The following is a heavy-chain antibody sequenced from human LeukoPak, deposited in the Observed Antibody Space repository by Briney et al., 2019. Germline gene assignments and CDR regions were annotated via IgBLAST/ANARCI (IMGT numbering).Heavy chain of an antibody. CDR2: ISYTGST. CDR3: ASELQYDSSGHNY. J-gene: IGHJ4*02. V-gene: IGHV4-59*08. D-gene: IGHD3-22*01. Sequence: SETLSLTCTGSGGSISSYYWSWIRQPPGKGLEWIGYISYTGSTNYNPSLKSRVTISVDTSKNQFSLRLSSVTAADTAVYYCASELQYDSSGHNYWGQGALVTVSS. CDR1: GGSISSYY.